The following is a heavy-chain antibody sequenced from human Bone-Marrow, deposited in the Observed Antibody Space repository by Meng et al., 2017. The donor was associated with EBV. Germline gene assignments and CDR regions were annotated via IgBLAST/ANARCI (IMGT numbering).Heavy chain of an antibody. CDR3: ARDYEGASGSSLDF. CDR1: GYTFTSYA. D-gene: IGHD3-10*01. CDR2: INTNTGNP. V-gene: IGHV7-4-1*02. J-gene: IGHJ4*02. Sequence: QVQLVQSGSELXXXXXSXQVXXKASGYTFTSYAMNWVRQATGQGLEWMGWINTNTGNPTYAQGFTGRFVFSLDTSVSTTYLQISSLKAEDTAVYYCARDYEGASGSSLDFWGQGTLVTVSS.